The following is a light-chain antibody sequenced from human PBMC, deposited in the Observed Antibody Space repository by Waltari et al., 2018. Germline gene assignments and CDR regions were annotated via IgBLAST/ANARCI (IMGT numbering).Light chain of an antibody. J-gene: IGKJ3*01. Sequence: DIQMAQSPSALSASVGDRVNITCRASESIGSSLALYQQKPGKAPNLLIHKASNLESGVPSRFSGSGSGTEFTLTISSLQPEDFATYYCQQYNTYPITFGPGTKVDIK. V-gene: IGKV1-5*03. CDR1: ESIGSS. CDR2: KAS. CDR3: QQYNTYPIT.